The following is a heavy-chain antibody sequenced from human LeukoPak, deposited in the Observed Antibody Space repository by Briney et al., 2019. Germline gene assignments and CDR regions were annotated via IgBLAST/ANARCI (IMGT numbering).Heavy chain of an antibody. CDR3: AKVGINDY. CDR2: ISWNSGSI. D-gene: IGHD1-14*01. J-gene: IGHJ4*02. CDR1: GFTFDDYA. V-gene: IGHV3-9*01. Sequence: GGSLRLSCAASGFTFDDYAMHWVRQAPGKGLEWVSGISWNSGSIGYADSVKGRFTISRDNAKNSLYLQMNSLRAEDTALYYCAKVGINDYWGQGTLVTVSS.